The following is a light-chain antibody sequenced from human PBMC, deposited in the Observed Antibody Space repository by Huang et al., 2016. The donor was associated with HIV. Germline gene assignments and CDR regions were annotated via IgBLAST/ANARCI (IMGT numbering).Light chain of an antibody. CDR3: QQRSKWPLT. V-gene: IGKV3-11*01. J-gene: IGKJ4*01. CDR1: QCIGTY. Sequence: EIVLTQSPVTLSLSPGDRATLSCRASQCIGTYLDWYQQKYGQAPRLLIYDGSNRAAGVPARFSASGSETDFTLTIASLDPDDFAIYHCQQRSKWPLTFGGGTKVEMK. CDR2: DGS.